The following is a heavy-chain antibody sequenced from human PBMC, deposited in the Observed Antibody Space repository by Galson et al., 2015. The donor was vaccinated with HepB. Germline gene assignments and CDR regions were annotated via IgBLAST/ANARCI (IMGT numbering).Heavy chain of an antibody. Sequence: SLRLSCAASGFTFSDYYMSWIRQAPGKGLEWVSYISSSSSYTNYADSVKGRFTISRDNAKNSLYLQMNSLRAEDTAVYYCARYSSGWYVGAFDIWGQGTMVTVSS. V-gene: IGHV3-11*06. D-gene: IGHD6-19*01. J-gene: IGHJ3*02. CDR1: GFTFSDYY. CDR2: ISSSSSYT. CDR3: ARYSSGWYVGAFDI.